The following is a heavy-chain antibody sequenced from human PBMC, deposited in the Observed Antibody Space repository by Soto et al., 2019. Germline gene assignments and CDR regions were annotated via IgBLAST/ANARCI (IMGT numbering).Heavy chain of an antibody. J-gene: IGHJ4*02. CDR2: ISSSSSYI. V-gene: IGHV3-21*01. CDR3: ARASGGYSSSWSDY. CDR1: GFTFSSYA. Sequence: VLLVDSGGGVVQPGRSLRLSCAASGFTFSSYAMNWVRQAPGKGLEWVSSISSSSSYIYYADSVKGRFTISRDNAKNSLYLQMNSLRAEDTAVYYCARASGGYSSSWSDYWGQGTLVTVSS. D-gene: IGHD6-13*01.